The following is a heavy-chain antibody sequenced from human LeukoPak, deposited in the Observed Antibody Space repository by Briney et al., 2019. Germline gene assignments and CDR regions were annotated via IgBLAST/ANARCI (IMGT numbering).Heavy chain of an antibody. J-gene: IGHJ4*02. CDR1: GSILTSYW. CDR2: IYPADSDT. CDR3: ARQGFYGDYYFDY. Sequence: GESLQISCQASGSILTSYWIGWVRQLPGKGLEWMGIIYPADSDTSYSPSFQGQVTISADKSISTAYLQWSSLKASDTAMYYCARQGFYGDYYFDYWGQGTLVTVSS. D-gene: IGHD4-17*01. V-gene: IGHV5-51*01.